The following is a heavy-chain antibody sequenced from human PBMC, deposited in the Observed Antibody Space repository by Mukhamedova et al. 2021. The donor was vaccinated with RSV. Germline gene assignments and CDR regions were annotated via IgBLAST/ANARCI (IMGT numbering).Heavy chain of an antibody. Sequence: APGKGLEWVAVMSQDETYEDHADSVKGRFTISRDNSRNTLYLQMNSLRVEDTAIYYCARDMENYMDVWGKGTTVTVFS. V-gene: IGHV3-30*03. J-gene: IGHJ6*03. D-gene: IGHD1-1*01. CDR3: ARDMENYMDV. CDR2: MSQDETYE.